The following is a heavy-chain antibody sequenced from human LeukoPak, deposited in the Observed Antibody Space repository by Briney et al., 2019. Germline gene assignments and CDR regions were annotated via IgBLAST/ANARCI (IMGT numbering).Heavy chain of an antibody. V-gene: IGHV3-7*01. D-gene: IGHD3-22*01. J-gene: IGHJ4*02. CDR2: IEQDGSEK. Sequence: GGSLRLSCAASGFTFSSYWMSWVRQAPGKGLEWVANIEQDGSEKYYVDSVKGRFTISRDNAKNSLYLQMNSLRAEDTAVYYCARDSYYYDSSGDFGYWGQGTLVTVSS. CDR3: ARDSYYYDSSGDFGY. CDR1: GFTFSSYW.